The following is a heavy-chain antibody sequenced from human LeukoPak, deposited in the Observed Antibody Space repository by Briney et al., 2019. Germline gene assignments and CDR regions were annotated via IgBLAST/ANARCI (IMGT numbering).Heavy chain of an antibody. V-gene: IGHV1-18*01. CDR3: AKYGFGELGPYYFDY. D-gene: IGHD3-10*01. CDR2: ISGYNGDT. CDR1: GYPFSSCG. J-gene: IGHJ4*02. Sequence: ASVKVSCKTFGYPFSSCGINWVRQAPGQGLEWMGWISGYNGDTNYAQKFQGRVTMTADTSTNTAYMDLRRLRSDDTAVYYCAKYGFGELGPYYFDYWGQGTLVTVSS.